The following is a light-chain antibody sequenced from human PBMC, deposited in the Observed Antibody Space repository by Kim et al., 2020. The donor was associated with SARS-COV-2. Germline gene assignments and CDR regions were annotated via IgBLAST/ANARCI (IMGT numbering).Light chain of an antibody. V-gene: IGLV3-1*01. Sequence: SYVLTQPPSVSVSPGQTAYITCSGDKLGDKYACWYQQRPGQSPVLVIHEDSQRPSGIPERFSGSKSGDTATLTIGGAQDMDEADYYCQAWDSTTVIFGGGTQLTVL. CDR1: KLGDKY. J-gene: IGLJ2*01. CDR2: EDS. CDR3: QAWDSTTVI.